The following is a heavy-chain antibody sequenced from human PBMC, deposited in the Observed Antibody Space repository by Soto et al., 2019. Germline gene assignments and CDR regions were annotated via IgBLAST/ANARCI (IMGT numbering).Heavy chain of an antibody. D-gene: IGHD2-2*01. V-gene: IGHV3-33*01. J-gene: IGHJ4*02. CDR3: ARDNAIHFDY. CDR2: IWYDGSNK. CDR1: GFTFSSYG. Sequence: QVKLVASGGGVVQPGRSLRLSCAASGFTFSSYGMHWVRQAPGKGLVWVADIWYDGSNKYYADSVKGRFTISRDNSKNTLYLQMNSLRAADTAVYYCARDNAIHFDYWGQGTLVTVSS.